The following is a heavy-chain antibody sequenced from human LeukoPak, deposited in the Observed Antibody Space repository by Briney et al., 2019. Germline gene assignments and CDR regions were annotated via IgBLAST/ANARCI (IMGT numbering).Heavy chain of an antibody. CDR3: ARQRIPPYSSEYYFDY. J-gene: IGHJ4*02. Sequence: SSETLSLTCTVSGGSISSSSYYWGWIRQPPGKGLEWIGSIYYSGSTYYNPSLKSRVTISVDTSKNQFPLKLSSVTAADTAVYYCARQRIPPYSSEYYFDYWGQGTLVTVSS. V-gene: IGHV4-39*01. D-gene: IGHD6-25*01. CDR1: GGSISSSSYY. CDR2: IYYSGST.